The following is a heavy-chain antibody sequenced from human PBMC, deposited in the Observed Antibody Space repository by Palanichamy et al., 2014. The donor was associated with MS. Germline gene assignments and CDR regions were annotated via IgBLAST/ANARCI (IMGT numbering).Heavy chain of an antibody. CDR1: GFTFSSYG. V-gene: IGHV3-30*18. D-gene: IGHD1-26*01. CDR2: ISYDGSNK. CDR3: AKGLGGSLYYFDY. J-gene: IGHJ4*02. Sequence: QVQLVESGGGVVQPGRSLRLSCAASGFTFSSYGMHWVRQAPGKGLEWVAVISYDGSNKYYADSVKGRFTISRDNSKNTLYLQMNSLRAEDTAVYYCAKGLGGSLYYFDYWGQGTLVTVSS.